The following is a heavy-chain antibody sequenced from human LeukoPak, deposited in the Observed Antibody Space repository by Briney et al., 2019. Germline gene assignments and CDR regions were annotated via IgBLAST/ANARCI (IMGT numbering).Heavy chain of an antibody. CDR1: GGSISSYY. J-gene: IGHJ4*02. CDR3: ARGSYGPDY. D-gene: IGHD5-18*01. CDR2: IYYSGTT. V-gene: IGHV4-59*01. Sequence: SETLSLTCTVSGGSISSYYWSWIRQSPGKGLEWIGYIYYSGTTNYNPSLKSRVTISVDTSKNQFSLRLSSVTAADTAVYYCARGSYGPDYWGQGTLVTVSS.